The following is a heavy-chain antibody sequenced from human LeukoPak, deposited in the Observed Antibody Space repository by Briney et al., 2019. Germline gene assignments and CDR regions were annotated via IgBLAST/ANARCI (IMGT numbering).Heavy chain of an antibody. CDR1: GFTFSGYP. CDR2: ISSNGGST. Sequence: PGGSLRLSCSASGFTFSGYPMHWVRQAPGKGLEYVSTISSNGGSTYYADSVKGRFTISRDNSKNTLDLQMSSLRVEDTAVYYCVKDWDDYPPLDLFDVWGQGTMVTVSS. J-gene: IGHJ3*01. D-gene: IGHD4-11*01. V-gene: IGHV3-64D*06. CDR3: VKDWDDYPPLDLFDV.